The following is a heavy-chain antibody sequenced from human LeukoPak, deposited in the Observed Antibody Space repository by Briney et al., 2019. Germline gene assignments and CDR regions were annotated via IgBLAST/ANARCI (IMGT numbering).Heavy chain of an antibody. CDR2: ISSSSSSI. Sequence: PGGSLRLSCAASGFTFSSYSMNWVRQAPGKGLEWVSYISSSSSSIYYADSVKGRFTISRDNAKNSLYLQMNSLRAEDTAVYYCAREQMATINYFDYWGQGTLVTVSS. V-gene: IGHV3-48*01. CDR1: GFTFSSYS. D-gene: IGHD5-24*01. J-gene: IGHJ4*02. CDR3: AREQMATINYFDY.